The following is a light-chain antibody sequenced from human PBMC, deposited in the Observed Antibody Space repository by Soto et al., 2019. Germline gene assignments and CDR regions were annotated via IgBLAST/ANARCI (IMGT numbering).Light chain of an antibody. V-gene: IGLV2-14*01. Sequence: QSALTQPASVSGSPGQSITISCTGTSSDVGGYNYVSWYQQHPGKAPKLMIYEVSNRPSGVSNRFSGSKSGNTASLTISGRQAEGEADYYCSSYTSSSTGYVFGTGTKLTVL. CDR2: EVS. CDR1: SSDVGGYNY. J-gene: IGLJ1*01. CDR3: SSYTSSSTGYV.